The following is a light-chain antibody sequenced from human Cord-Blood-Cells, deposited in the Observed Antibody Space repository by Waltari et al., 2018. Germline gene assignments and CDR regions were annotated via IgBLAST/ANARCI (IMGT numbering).Light chain of an antibody. V-gene: IGKV1-39*01. CDR2: AAS. Sequence: IQLLPSPSFLSASVGVSITITCRASQSISSYLNWYQQKPGKAPKLLIYAASSLQSGVPSRFSGSGSGTDFTLTISSLQPEDCATYYCQQSYSTPLTFGGGTKVEIK. CDR3: QQSYSTPLT. J-gene: IGKJ4*01. CDR1: QSISSY.